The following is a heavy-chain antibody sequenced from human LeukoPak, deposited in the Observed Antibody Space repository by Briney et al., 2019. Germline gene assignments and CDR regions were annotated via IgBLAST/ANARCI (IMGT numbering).Heavy chain of an antibody. CDR1: GFTFGGYG. V-gene: IGHV4-34*01. J-gene: IGHJ1*01. CDR3: ARGRCSYGYCRYFQH. CDR2: INHSGST. Sequence: GTLRLSCAASGFTFGGYGMGWIRQPPGKGLEWIGEINHSGSTNYNPSLKSRVTIPVDTSKNQFSLKLSSVTAADTAVYYCARGRCSYGYCRYFQHWGQGTLVTVSS. D-gene: IGHD5-18*01.